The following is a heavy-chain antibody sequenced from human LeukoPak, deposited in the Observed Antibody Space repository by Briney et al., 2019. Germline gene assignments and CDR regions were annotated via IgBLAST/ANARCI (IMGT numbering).Heavy chain of an antibody. Sequence: GASVKVSCKASGYTFTGYYMHWVRQAPGQGLEWMGRINPNSGGTNYAQKFQGRVTMTRDTSISTAYMQLSRLRSDDTAVYYCARGSNSSNYYYYYMDVWGKGTTVTVSS. D-gene: IGHD6-6*01. CDR1: GYTFTGYY. J-gene: IGHJ6*03. V-gene: IGHV1-2*06. CDR2: INPNSGGT. CDR3: ARGSNSSNYYYYYMDV.